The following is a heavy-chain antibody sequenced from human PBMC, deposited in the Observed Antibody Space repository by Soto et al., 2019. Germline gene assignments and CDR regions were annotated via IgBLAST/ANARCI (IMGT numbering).Heavy chain of an antibody. J-gene: IGHJ4*02. Sequence: QVQLVQSGAEVKKPGASVKVSCKASGYTLNTYGITWVRQAPGQGLEWMGWISANNDHTNYPQKLQGRVTMTTDTXXXXXXXXXXXXXXXXXXXXYCARGTYFDYWGQGTLVTVSS. V-gene: IGHV1-18*01. CDR3: ARGTYFDY. D-gene: IGHD3-10*01. CDR1: GYTLNTYG. CDR2: ISANNDHT.